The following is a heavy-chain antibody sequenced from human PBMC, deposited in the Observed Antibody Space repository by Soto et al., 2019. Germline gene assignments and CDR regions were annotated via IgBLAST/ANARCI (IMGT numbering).Heavy chain of an antibody. V-gene: IGHV4-31*03. CDR1: GGSISSGVYY. CDR2: IYYSGST. J-gene: IGHJ4*02. D-gene: IGHD4-17*01. CDR3: ARAYGGYVPLDY. Sequence: QVQLQESGPGLVKPSQTLSLTCTVSGGSISSGVYYWNWIRQHPGKGLEWIGYIYYSGSTYYNPSLKSRVTISVDTSKNQFSLKLSSVTAADTAVYSCARAYGGYVPLDYWGQGTLVTVSS.